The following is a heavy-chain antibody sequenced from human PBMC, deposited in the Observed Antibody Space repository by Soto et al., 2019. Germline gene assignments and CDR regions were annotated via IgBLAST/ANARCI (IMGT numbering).Heavy chain of an antibody. J-gene: IGHJ3*02. CDR3: GRGSTGVDAFDI. V-gene: IGHV1-8*01. CDR1: GYTFTSYD. CDR2: MNPNSGNT. Sequence: ASVKVSCKASGYTFTSYDINWVRQATGQGLEWMGWMNPNSGNTGYAQKFQDRVTMTRNNSISTAYMELSSLRSEETAVYYCGRGSTGVDAFDIWGQGTMVTVSS. D-gene: IGHD7-27*01.